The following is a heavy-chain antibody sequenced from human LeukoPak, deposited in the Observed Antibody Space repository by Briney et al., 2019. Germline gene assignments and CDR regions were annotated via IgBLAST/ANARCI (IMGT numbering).Heavy chain of an antibody. Sequence: GGSLRLSCVASRFTFNKYYMSWVRQAPGKGLDWVSGISGSGGSTYYADSVKGRFTISRDNSKNTLYLQMNSLRAEDTAVYYCAKDWTGTKPFDLWGRGTLVTVSS. J-gene: IGHJ2*01. CDR2: ISGSGGST. V-gene: IGHV3-23*01. CDR3: AKDWTGTKPFDL. CDR1: RFTFNKYY. D-gene: IGHD3/OR15-3a*01.